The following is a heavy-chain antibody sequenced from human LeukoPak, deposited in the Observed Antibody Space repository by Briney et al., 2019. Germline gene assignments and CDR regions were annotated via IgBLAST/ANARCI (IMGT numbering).Heavy chain of an antibody. CDR2: FDPEDGET. CDR3: ATGVRYCSSTSCYAGIDYYYYYGMDV. CDR1: GYTLTELS. J-gene: IGHJ6*02. V-gene: IGHV1-24*01. D-gene: IGHD2-2*01. Sequence: GASVKVSCKVSGYTLTELSMHWVRQAPGKGLEWMGGFDPEDGETIYAQKFQGRVTMTEDTSTDTASMELSSLRSEDTAVYYCATGVRYCSSTSCYAGIDYYYYYGMDVWGQGTTVTVSS.